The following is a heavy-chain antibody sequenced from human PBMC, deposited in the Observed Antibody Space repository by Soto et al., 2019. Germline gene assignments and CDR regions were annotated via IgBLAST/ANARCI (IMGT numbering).Heavy chain of an antibody. CDR2: ISWNSGSI. Sequence: GGSLRLSCAASGFTFDDYAMHWVRQAPGKGLEWVSGISWNSGSIGYADSVKGRFTISRDNAKNSLYLQMNSLRAEDTALYYCAKDRSYGALNYYDYWGQGTLVTVSS. V-gene: IGHV3-9*01. D-gene: IGHD4-17*01. CDR1: GFTFDDYA. J-gene: IGHJ4*02. CDR3: AKDRSYGALNYYDY.